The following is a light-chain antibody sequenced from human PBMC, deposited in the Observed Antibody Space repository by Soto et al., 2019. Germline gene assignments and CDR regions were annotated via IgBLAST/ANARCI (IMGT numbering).Light chain of an antibody. CDR1: QNINSW. V-gene: IGKV1-5*03. J-gene: IGKJ1*01. CDR3: QQYNSYPWT. CDR2: EAS. Sequence: GDRVTITCRASQNINSWLAWYQQKPGKAPKLLIYEASTLERGVPSRFGGSGSGTEFTLTISSLQPDDFATYYCQQYNSYPWTFGQGTKVDIK.